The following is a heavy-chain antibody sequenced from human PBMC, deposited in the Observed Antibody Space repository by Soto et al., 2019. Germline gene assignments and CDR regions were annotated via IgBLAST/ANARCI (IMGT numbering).Heavy chain of an antibody. Sequence: QVQLQESGPGLVKPSGTLSLTCKVSGTSITTDDWWTWVRQPPGKGLEWIGEIHHRGNPSYNPSLRSRVTISVDNSKNQFSLTVTSLTAADTAVYFCARDIPPTSNNNFFDPWGQGALVTVSS. D-gene: IGHD2-2*01. CDR1: GTSITTDDW. CDR2: IHHRGNP. CDR3: ARDIPPTSNNNFFDP. V-gene: IGHV4-4*02. J-gene: IGHJ5*02.